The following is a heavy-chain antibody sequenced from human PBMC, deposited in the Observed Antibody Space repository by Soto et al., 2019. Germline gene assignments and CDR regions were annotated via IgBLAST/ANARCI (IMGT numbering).Heavy chain of an antibody. J-gene: IGHJ5*02. D-gene: IGHD6-13*01. CDR3: ARGSRDGTFIFRPSDDNWFDP. CDR2: IIPIFGTA. V-gene: IGHV1-69*13. Sequence: SVKVSCKASGSTFSSYAISWVRQAPGQGLEWMGGIIPIFGTASYAQKFQGRVTITADESTSTAYMELSSLRSEDTAVYYCARGSRDGTFIFRPSDDNWFDPWGQGTLVTVSS. CDR1: GSTFSSYA.